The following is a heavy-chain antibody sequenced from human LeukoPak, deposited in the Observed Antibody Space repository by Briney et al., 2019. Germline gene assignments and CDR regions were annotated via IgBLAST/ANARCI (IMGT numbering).Heavy chain of an antibody. CDR3: ARAAGTAYDYVWGSQHFDY. Sequence: GRSLRLSCAASGFTFSSYAMHWVRQAPGKGLEWVAVISYDGSNKYYADSVKGRFTISRDNSKNTLYLQMNSLRAEDTAVYYCARAAGTAYDYVWGSQHFDYWGQGTLVTVSS. CDR1: GFTFSSYA. J-gene: IGHJ4*02. CDR2: ISYDGSNK. D-gene: IGHD3-16*01. V-gene: IGHV3-30-3*01.